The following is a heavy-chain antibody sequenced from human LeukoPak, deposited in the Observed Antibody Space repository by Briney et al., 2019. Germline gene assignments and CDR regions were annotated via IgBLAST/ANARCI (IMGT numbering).Heavy chain of an antibody. D-gene: IGHD1-26*01. CDR3: ARDLWQQLLRGGDY. CDR2: ISGSGGST. CDR1: GFTFSSYG. V-gene: IGHV3-23*01. J-gene: IGHJ4*02. Sequence: GGSLRLSCAASGFTFSSYGMSWVRQAPGKGLEWVSAISGSGGSTYYADSVKGRFTISRDNSKNTLYLQMNSLRAEDTAVYYCARDLWQQLLRGGDYWGQGTLVTVSS.